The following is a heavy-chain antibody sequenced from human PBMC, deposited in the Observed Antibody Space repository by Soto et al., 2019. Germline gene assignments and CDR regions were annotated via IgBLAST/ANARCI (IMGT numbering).Heavy chain of an antibody. Sequence: SETLSLTCAVSGGSISSGGYSWSWIRQPPGKGLEWIGYIYHSGSTYYNPSLKSRVTISVDRSKNQFSLKLSSVTAADTAVYYCARGQGDDDILTGYQVGAFDSWGQGTMVTFSS. D-gene: IGHD3-9*01. V-gene: IGHV4-30-2*01. J-gene: IGHJ3*02. CDR2: IYHSGST. CDR3: ARGQGDDDILTGYQVGAFDS. CDR1: GGSISSGGYS.